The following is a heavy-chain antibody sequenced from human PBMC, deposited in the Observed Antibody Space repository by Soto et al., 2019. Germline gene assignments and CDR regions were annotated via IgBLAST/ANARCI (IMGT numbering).Heavy chain of an antibody. V-gene: IGHV4-59*01. J-gene: IGHJ6*02. CDR1: GGSISSYY. CDR3: ARGPHDSPSIYYYYYGMDV. CDR2: IYYSGST. Sequence: PSETLSLTCTVSGGSISSYYWSWIRQPPGKGLEWIGYIYYSGSTNYNPSLKSRVTISVDTSKNQFSLKLSSVTAADTAVYYCARGPHDSPSIYYYYYGMDVWGQGTTVTVSS. D-gene: IGHD3-3*01.